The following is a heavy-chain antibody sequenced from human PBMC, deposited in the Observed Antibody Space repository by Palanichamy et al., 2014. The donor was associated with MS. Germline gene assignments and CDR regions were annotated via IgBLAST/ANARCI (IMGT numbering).Heavy chain of an antibody. CDR2: INAGNGNT. J-gene: IGHJ5*02. CDR3: ARRLYSSSWFNWFDP. CDR1: GYTFTSYA. V-gene: IGHV1-3*01. D-gene: IGHD6-13*01. Sequence: GASVKVSCKASGYTFTSYAMHWVRQAPGQRLEWMGWINAGNGNTKYSQKFQGRVTITRDTSASTAYMELSSLRSEDTAVYYCARRLYSSSWFNWFDPWGQGTLVTVSS.